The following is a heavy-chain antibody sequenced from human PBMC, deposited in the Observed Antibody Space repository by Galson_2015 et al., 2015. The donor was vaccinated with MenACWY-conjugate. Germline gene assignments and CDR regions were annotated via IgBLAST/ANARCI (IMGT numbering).Heavy chain of an antibody. D-gene: IGHD4-11*01. CDR2: IFWDDDK. V-gene: IGHV2-5*02. J-gene: IGHJ3*02. Sequence: LIFWDDDKWYSPSLKSRLTITKDTSKNQVVLTLTNMDPVDTATYYCALRRNGAFDIWGQGTMVTVSS. CDR3: ALRRNGAFDI.